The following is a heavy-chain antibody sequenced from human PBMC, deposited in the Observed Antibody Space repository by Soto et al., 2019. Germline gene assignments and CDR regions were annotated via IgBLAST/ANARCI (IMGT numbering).Heavy chain of an antibody. CDR2: FDPEDGET. CDR1: GYTLTELS. CDR3: ATPDYYYDSSGYIN. Sequence: QVQLVQSGAEVKKPGASVKVSCKVSGYTLTELSMHWVRQAPGKGLEWMGGFDPEDGETIYAQKFQGRVTMTEDTSTATAYLEPSCLRSEDTAVYYCATPDYYYDSSGYINWGQGTLVTVSS. V-gene: IGHV1-24*01. D-gene: IGHD3-22*01. J-gene: IGHJ4*02.